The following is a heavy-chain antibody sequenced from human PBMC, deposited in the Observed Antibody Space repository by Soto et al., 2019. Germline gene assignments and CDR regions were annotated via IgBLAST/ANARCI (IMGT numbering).Heavy chain of an antibody. CDR1: GGSISSGGYS. D-gene: IGHD3-10*01. J-gene: IGHJ4*02. CDR2: IYHSGST. V-gene: IGHV4-30-2*01. CDR3: ARSITMVRGAPPDFDY. Sequence: PSETLSLTCAVSGGSISSGGYSWSCIRQPPGKGLEWIGYIYHSGSTYYNPSLKSRVTISVDRSRNQFSLKLSSVTAADTAVYYCARSITMVRGAPPDFDYWGQGTLVTVSS.